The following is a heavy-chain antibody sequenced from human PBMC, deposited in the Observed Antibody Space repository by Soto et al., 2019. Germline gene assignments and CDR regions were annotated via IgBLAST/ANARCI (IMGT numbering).Heavy chain of an antibody. D-gene: IGHD4-4*01. J-gene: IGHJ6*03. V-gene: IGHV4-59*08. CDR1: GVSISSYY. Sequence: SETLSLTCTVSGVSISSYYWSWIRQPPGKGLEWIGYIYYSGSTNYNPSLKSRVTISVDTSKNQFSLKLSSVTAADTAVYYCARHERGNDYSNYSYYYYMDVWGKGTTVTVSS. CDR2: IYYSGST. CDR3: ARHERGNDYSNYSYYYYMDV.